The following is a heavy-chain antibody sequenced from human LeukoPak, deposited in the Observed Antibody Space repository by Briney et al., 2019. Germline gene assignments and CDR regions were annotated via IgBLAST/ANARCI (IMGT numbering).Heavy chain of an antibody. D-gene: IGHD5-18*01. V-gene: IGHV3-9*01. J-gene: IGHJ3*02. CDR2: ISWNSGSI. CDR3: ARVSAMVLMDAFDI. CDR1: GFTFDDYA. Sequence: GGSLRLSCAASGFTFDDYAMHWVRQAPGKGLEWVSGISWNSGSIGYADSVKGRFTISRDNAKNSLYLQMNSLRAEDTAVYYCARVSAMVLMDAFDIWGQGTMVTVSS.